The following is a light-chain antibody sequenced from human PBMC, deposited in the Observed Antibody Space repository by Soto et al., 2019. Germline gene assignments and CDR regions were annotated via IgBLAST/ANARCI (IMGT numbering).Light chain of an antibody. CDR3: QQYNSYRA. J-gene: IGKJ1*01. CDR2: KAS. Sequence: QMNHSPSTLSPYVRDRVPNPFRASESIDSWLAWHQQKPGRAPKLLISKASSLESGVPSRFSGSGFGTEFTLTISSLQPDDFATYYCQQYNSYRAFGQGTKVDNK. V-gene: IGKV1-5*03. CDR1: ESIDSW.